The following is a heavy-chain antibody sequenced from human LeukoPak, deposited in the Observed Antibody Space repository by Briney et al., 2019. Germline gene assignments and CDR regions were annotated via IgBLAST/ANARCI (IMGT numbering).Heavy chain of an antibody. V-gene: IGHV1-46*01. CDR1: GYTFTSYY. CDR3: ATDRYNWNDVIRATADNWFDP. CDR2: INPSGGST. Sequence: ASVKVSCKASGYTFTSYYMHWVRQARGQGLEWMGTINPSGGSTSYAQKFQGRVTMTRDMSTSTVYMELSSLRSEDTAVYYCATDRYNWNDVIRATADNWFDPWGQGTLVTVSS. D-gene: IGHD1-1*01. J-gene: IGHJ5*02.